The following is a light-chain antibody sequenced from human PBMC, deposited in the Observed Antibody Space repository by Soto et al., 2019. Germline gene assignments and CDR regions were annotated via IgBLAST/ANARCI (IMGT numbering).Light chain of an antibody. CDR2: DVT. J-gene: IGLJ3*02. CDR3: SSFTGSDTLVV. Sequence: QSVLTQPASVSGSPGQSITISCTGASSDIGEYIYVSWYQHHPGQTPKLIIYDVTSRPSGVSNRFSGSKSGNTASLTISGLQAEDEADYYCSSFTGSDTLVVFGGGTKLTVL. CDR1: SSDIGEYIY. V-gene: IGLV2-14*03.